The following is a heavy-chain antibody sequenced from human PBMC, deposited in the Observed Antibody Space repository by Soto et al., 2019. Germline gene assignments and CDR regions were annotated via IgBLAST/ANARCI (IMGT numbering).Heavy chain of an antibody. V-gene: IGHV3-30-3*01. CDR1: GFTFSRNV. Sequence: QVQLVESGGGVVQPGRSLRLSCAGSGFTFSRNVMHWVRQAPGKGLEWVAFISYDGSNKYYADSVTGRFTISRDNSKNTLYLQMNSLRPEDTSVYYCASGYCSTTSCFYGMDVWGQGTTVTVSS. CDR2: ISYDGSNK. D-gene: IGHD2-2*01. CDR3: ASGYCSTTSCFYGMDV. J-gene: IGHJ6*02.